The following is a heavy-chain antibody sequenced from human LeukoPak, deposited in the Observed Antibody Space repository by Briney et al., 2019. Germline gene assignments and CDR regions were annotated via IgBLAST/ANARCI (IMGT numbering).Heavy chain of an antibody. V-gene: IGHV3-23*01. J-gene: IGHJ4*02. CDR1: GFTFSGYA. Sequence: PGGSLRLSCAASGFTFSGYAMSWVRQAPGKGLEWVSAISGSGGSTYYADSVKGRFTISRDNSKNTLYLQMNSLRAEDTAVYYCAKTRWGMVWGVQHFDYWGQGTLVTVSS. CDR2: ISGSGGST. D-gene: IGHD3-10*01. CDR3: AKTRWGMVWGVQHFDY.